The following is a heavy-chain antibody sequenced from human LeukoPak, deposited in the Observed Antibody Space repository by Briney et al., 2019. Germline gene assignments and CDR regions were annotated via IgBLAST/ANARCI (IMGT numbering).Heavy chain of an antibody. V-gene: IGHV3-33*01. J-gene: IGHJ3*02. Sequence: GGSLRLSCAASGFTFSSYGMHWVRQAPGKGLEWVAVIWDDASNKYYADSVKGRFTISRDNSKNTLYLQMNSLRAEDTAVYYCARAEVPAAIKSGAFDIWGQGTMVPVSS. CDR1: GFTFSSYG. CDR2: IWDDASNK. CDR3: ARAEVPAAIKSGAFDI. D-gene: IGHD2-2*01.